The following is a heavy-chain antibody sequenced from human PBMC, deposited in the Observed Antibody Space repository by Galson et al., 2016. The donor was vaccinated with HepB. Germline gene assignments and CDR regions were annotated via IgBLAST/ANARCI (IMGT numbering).Heavy chain of an antibody. CDR3: ARSRLRAPFDY. J-gene: IGHJ4*02. CDR1: GYTFTAYY. V-gene: IGHV1-2*04. D-gene: IGHD3-16*01. CDR2: IHSNTGGT. Sequence: SVKVSCKASGYTFTAYYIYWVRQTPGQGLEWLGWIHSNTGGTNYAEKFQGWVTVTRDTSISTAYMELSRLKSDDTAVYYCARSRLRAPFDYWGQGTLVTVSS.